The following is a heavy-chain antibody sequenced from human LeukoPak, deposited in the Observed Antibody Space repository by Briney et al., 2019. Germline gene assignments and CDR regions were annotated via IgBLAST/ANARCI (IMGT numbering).Heavy chain of an antibody. J-gene: IGHJ4*02. V-gene: IGHV3-48*03. Sequence: GGSLRLSCAASGFAFSTYEMSWVRQAPGKGLEWIADITISGQTKNYADSVKGRFTISRDNAMSSLYLQMNSLRVEDTGVFYCARGDPHADIWGQGTLVTVSS. CDR1: GFAFSTYE. CDR3: ARGDPHADI. D-gene: IGHD2-2*01. CDR2: ITISGQTK.